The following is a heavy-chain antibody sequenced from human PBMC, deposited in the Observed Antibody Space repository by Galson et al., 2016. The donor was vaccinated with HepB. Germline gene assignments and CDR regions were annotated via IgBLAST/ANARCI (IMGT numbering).Heavy chain of an antibody. V-gene: IGHV3-48*03. J-gene: IGHJ4*02. CDR2: ISSSGSTI. Sequence: SLRLSCAASGFTFRSYEMNWVRQAPGKGLEWVSYISSSGSTIKDADSVKGRFTISRDNARNSLYLQMNRLRAEDTAVYYCARDMSSGGYWVYFDYWGQGTLVTVSS. CDR3: ARDMSSGGYWVYFDY. CDR1: GFTFRSYE. D-gene: IGHD6-19*01.